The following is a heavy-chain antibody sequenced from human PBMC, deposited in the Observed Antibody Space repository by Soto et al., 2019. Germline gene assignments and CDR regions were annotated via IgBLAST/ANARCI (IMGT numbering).Heavy chain of an antibody. CDR1: GFTFDDYA. D-gene: IGHD6-19*01. CDR3: VKDIFRYRSTYYCMDV. J-gene: IGHJ6*02. Sequence: EVQLVESGGGLVQPGRSLRLSCAASGFTFDDYAMHWVREAPGKGLEWVSGISWNSGSIGYADSVKGRFTISRDNAKNSLYVQMNSLSAEDTALYYCVKDIFRYRSTYYCMDVWGQGTTVTVSS. CDR2: ISWNSGSI. V-gene: IGHV3-9*01.